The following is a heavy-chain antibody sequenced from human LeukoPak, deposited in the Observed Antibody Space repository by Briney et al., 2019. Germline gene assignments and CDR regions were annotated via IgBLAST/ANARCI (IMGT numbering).Heavy chain of an antibody. CDR1: GFSFNIYW. CDR3: AKGRHSLGGTPEFDY. CDR2: ISYDGSNK. D-gene: IGHD1-26*01. Sequence: GGSLRLSCAASGFSFNIYWMSWVRQAPGKGLEWVAVISYDGSNKYYADSVKGRFTISRDNSKNTVYLQMNSLRAEATAVYYCAKGRHSLGGTPEFDYWGQGTLVTVSS. J-gene: IGHJ4*02. V-gene: IGHV3-30*18.